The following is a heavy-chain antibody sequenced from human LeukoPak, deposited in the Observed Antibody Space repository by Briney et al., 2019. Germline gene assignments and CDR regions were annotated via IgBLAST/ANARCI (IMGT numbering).Heavy chain of an antibody. CDR2: IEKDGSDK. CDR1: GFTFSNYW. Sequence: GGSLRLSCAASGFTFSNYWMSWVRQAPGKGLEWVANIEKDGSDKYYVDSVEGRFTMSRDNAKNSVHLHMNSLRAEDTAVYYCARVGLYWDDDGVDYWGQGTLVTVSS. CDR3: ARVGLYWDDDGVDY. J-gene: IGHJ4*02. V-gene: IGHV3-7*01. D-gene: IGHD1-1*01.